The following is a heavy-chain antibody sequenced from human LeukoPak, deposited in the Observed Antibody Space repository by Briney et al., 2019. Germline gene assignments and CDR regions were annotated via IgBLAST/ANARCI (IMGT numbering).Heavy chain of an antibody. Sequence: GASVKVSCEASGGTFSSYAISWVRQAPGQGLEWMGGIIPIFGTANYAQKFQGRVTITADESTSTAYMELSSLRSEDTAVYYCARFTYYYDSSGYWGQGTLVTVSS. J-gene: IGHJ4*02. CDR2: IIPIFGTA. CDR1: GGTFSSYA. V-gene: IGHV1-69*13. CDR3: ARFTYYYDSSGY. D-gene: IGHD3-22*01.